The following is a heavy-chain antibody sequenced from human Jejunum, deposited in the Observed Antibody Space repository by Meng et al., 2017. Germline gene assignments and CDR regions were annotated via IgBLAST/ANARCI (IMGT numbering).Heavy chain of an antibody. V-gene: IGHV3-74*01. D-gene: IGHD7-27*01. J-gene: IGHJ4*01. CDR2: INSEATTT. Sequence: GESLKISCEASGFTLSSYWMHWVRQVPGEGLVWVALINSEATTTAYADSVKGRFTVSRDNAKNTLFLQMNSLRAEDTAVYYCVSELGRAGYWGHGTLVTVSS. CDR1: GFTLSSYW. CDR3: VSELGRAGY.